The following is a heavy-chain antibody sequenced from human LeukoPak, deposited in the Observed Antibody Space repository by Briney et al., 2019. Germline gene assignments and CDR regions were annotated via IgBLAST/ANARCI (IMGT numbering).Heavy chain of an antibody. CDR3: AREGLWWSQFGYYYGMDV. CDR2: INAGNGNT. Sequence: DSVKVSCKASGYTFTSYAMHWVRQAPGQRLGWMGWINAGNGNTKYSQKFQGRVTITRDTSASTAYMELSSLRSADTAVYYCAREGLWWSQFGYYYGMDVWGQGTTVTVSS. CDR1: GYTFTSYA. V-gene: IGHV1-3*01. J-gene: IGHJ6*02. D-gene: IGHD2-21*01.